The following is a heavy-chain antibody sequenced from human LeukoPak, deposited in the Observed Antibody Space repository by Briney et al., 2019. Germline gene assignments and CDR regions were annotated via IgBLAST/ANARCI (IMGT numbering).Heavy chain of an antibody. D-gene: IGHD1-20*01. CDR1: GGSISSYY. J-gene: IGHJ4*02. CDR2: ISYSGST. CDR3: ARQLGIIVTTDYFDY. Sequence: SETLSLTCTVSGGSISSYYWTWIRQPPGKGLEWIGYISYSGSTNYNPSLKSRVTMSVDTSKNQFSLKLSSVTAADMASYYCARQLGIIVTTDYFDYWGQGTLVTVSS. V-gene: IGHV4-59*01.